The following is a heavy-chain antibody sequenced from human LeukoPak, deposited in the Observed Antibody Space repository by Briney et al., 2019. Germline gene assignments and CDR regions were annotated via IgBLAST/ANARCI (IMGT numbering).Heavy chain of an antibody. CDR3: SGNGLVDFDY. V-gene: IGHV3-49*04. D-gene: IGHD1-14*01. CDR1: GFAFDDFA. Sequence: GGSLRLSCTTSGFAFDDFAMSWVRQPAGKGLEWVGFIRRRAYGGAAEYAASVKGRFIISRDDSKGIAYLQMNSLKTEDTAVYYCSGNGLVDFDYWGQGSRVIV. CDR2: IRRRAYGGAA. J-gene: IGHJ4*02.